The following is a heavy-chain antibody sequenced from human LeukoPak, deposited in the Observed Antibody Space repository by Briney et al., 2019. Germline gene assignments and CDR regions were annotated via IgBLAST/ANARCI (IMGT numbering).Heavy chain of an antibody. CDR1: GGSISSSSYY. J-gene: IGHJ5*02. CDR3: ARHPVDYCSSTSCYISWFDP. V-gene: IGHV4-39*01. Sequence: SETLSLTCTGSGGSISSSSYYWGWIRQPPGKGLEWIGSIYYSGSTYYHPSLKSRVTISVDTSKNQFSLKLSSVTAADTAVYYCARHPVDYCSSTSCYISWFDPWGQGTLVTVSS. CDR2: IYYSGST. D-gene: IGHD2-2*02.